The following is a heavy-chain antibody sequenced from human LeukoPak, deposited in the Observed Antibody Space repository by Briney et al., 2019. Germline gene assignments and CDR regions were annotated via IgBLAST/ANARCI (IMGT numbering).Heavy chain of an antibody. D-gene: IGHD3-3*01. CDR1: GGSISSYY. Sequence: PSETLSLTCTVSGGSISSYYWSWIRQPPGKGLEWIGYIYYSGSTNYNPSLKSRVTISVDTSENQFSLKLSSVTAADTAVYYCARVREEWLSIDYWGQGTLVTVSS. CDR2: IYYSGST. V-gene: IGHV4-59*01. CDR3: ARVREEWLSIDY. J-gene: IGHJ4*02.